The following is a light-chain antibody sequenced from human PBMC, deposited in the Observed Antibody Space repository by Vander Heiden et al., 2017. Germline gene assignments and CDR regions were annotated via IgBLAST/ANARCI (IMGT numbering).Light chain of an antibody. CDR3: QQGNSYPWT. J-gene: IGKJ1*01. CDR1: QSISSW. CDR2: KAS. Sequence: DIQMTQSPSTLSASVGDRVTITCRASQSISSWLAWYQQKPGKAPKLLIYKASSLESGVPSRFSGSGSGAEFTLTISSLQPDDFATYYCQQGNSYPWTFGQGTKVEIK. V-gene: IGKV1-5*03.